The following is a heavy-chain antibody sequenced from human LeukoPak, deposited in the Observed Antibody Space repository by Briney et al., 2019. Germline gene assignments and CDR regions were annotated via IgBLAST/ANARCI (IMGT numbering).Heavy chain of an antibody. Sequence: PSETLSLTCTVSGGSVSTISHFWDWVRQPPGKGLEWIVSLSDTGTTYHNPSLESRVTMSVDTSKNQFSLKLSSVTAADTAVYYCARRDHTGRSHAWFDPWGQGTLVTVSS. V-gene: IGHV4-39*01. CDR2: LSDTGTT. CDR1: GGSVSTISHF. D-gene: IGHD1-14*01. J-gene: IGHJ5*02. CDR3: ARRDHTGRSHAWFDP.